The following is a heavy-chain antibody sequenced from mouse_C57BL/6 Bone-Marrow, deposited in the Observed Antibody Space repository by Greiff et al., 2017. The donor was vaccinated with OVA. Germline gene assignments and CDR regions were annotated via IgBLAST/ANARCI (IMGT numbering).Heavy chain of an antibody. CDR2: INPSNGGT. J-gene: IGHJ1*03. Sequence: QVQLQQSGTELVKPGASVKLSCKASGYTFTSYWMHWVKQRPGQGLEWIGNINPSNGGTNYNEKFKSKATLTVDKSSSTAYMQLSSLTSEDSAVYYCARGGYGSSMSYWYVDVWGTGTTVTVSS. CDR3: ARGGYGSSMSYWYVDV. V-gene: IGHV1-53*01. CDR1: GYTFTSYW. D-gene: IGHD1-1*01.